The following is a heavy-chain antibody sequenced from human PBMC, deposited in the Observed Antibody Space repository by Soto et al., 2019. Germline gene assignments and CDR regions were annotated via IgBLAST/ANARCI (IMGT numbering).Heavy chain of an antibody. CDR2: ISAYNGNT. Sequence: ASLNVSCKASGYTFTSYGISWVRQAPGQGLEWMGWISAYNGNTNYAQKLQGRVTMTTDTSTSTAYMELRSLRSDDTAVYYCARDPRDSSGYYYAGDYYYYGMDVRGQGTTVSVAS. CDR1: GYTFTSYG. D-gene: IGHD3-22*01. CDR3: ARDPRDSSGYYYAGDYYYYGMDV. J-gene: IGHJ6*02. V-gene: IGHV1-18*01.